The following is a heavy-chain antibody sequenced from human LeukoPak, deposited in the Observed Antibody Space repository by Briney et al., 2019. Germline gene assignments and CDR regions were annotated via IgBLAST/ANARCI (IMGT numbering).Heavy chain of an antibody. D-gene: IGHD3-22*01. CDR1: GYTFTGYY. CDR2: INPNSGGT. CDR3: ARDVASSGYYWD. Sequence: ASVKVSCKASGYTFTGYYMHWVRQAPGQGLEWMGWINPNSGGTNYAQKFQGWVTMTRDTSTSTVYMELSSLRSEDTAVYYCARDVASSGYYWDWGQGTLVTVSS. V-gene: IGHV1-2*04. J-gene: IGHJ4*02.